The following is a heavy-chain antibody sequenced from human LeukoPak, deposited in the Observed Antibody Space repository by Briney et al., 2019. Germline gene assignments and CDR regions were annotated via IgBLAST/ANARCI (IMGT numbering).Heavy chain of an antibody. D-gene: IGHD3-22*01. Sequence: GESLRLSCAASGFIFSSSAMNWVRQAPGKGLEWVSTISDNGGNTYYPDSVKGRFTISRDNSKNTLYLQMNSLRAEDTAVYYCAKSAYYDLWGQGTLVTVSS. CDR2: ISDNGGNT. J-gene: IGHJ4*02. V-gene: IGHV3-23*01. CDR1: GFIFSSSA. CDR3: AKSAYYDL.